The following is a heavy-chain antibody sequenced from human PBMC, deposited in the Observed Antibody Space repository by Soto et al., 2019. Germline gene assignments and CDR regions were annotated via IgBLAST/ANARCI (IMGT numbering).Heavy chain of an antibody. V-gene: IGHV4-31*03. CDR3: ARDIYDSSGYYGMDV. CDR2: IYYSGST. Sequence: SETLSLTCTVSGGSISSGGYYWSWIRPHPGKGLEWIGYIYYSGSTYYNPSLKSRVTISVDTSKNQFSLKLSSVTAADTAVYYCARDIYDSSGYYGMDVWGQGTTVTVSS. J-gene: IGHJ6*02. D-gene: IGHD3-22*01. CDR1: GGSISSGGYY.